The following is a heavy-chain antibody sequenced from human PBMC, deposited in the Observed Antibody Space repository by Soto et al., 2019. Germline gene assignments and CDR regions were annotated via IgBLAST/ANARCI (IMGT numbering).Heavy chain of an antibody. CDR3: ARRGASGSYFDY. CDR1: GDSITSKSYF. D-gene: IGHD3-3*01. J-gene: IGHJ4*02. Sequence: PSETLTLTCIVSGDSITSKSYFWGWIRQPPGKGLEWIASIYYGGSTNYNPSVKSRVTISVDTSKNQFSLKMNSVTAADTAVFYCARRGASGSYFDYWGQGILVTVSS. CDR2: IYYGGST. V-gene: IGHV4-39*01.